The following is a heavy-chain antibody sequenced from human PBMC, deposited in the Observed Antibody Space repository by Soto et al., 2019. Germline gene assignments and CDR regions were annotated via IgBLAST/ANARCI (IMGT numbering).Heavy chain of an antibody. CDR2: IYPGDSDT. V-gene: IGHV5-51*01. J-gene: IGHJ5*02. D-gene: IGHD5-12*01. CDR3: ARVGAMATTPSGWFDP. CDR1: GYSFTSYW. Sequence: GESLKISCKGSGYSFTSYWIGWVRQMPGKGLEWMGIIYPGDSDTRYSPSFQGQVTISADKSISTAYLQWSSLKASDTAMYYCARVGAMATTPSGWFDPWGQGTLVTVSS.